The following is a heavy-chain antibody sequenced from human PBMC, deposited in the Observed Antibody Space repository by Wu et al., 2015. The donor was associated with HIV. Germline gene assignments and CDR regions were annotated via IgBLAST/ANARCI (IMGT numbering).Heavy chain of an antibody. CDR3: ARNQKYSHPSYYYYYYMDV. V-gene: IGHV1-18*04. CDR1: GYTFTTYY. CDR2: ISIYTGNT. Sequence: QVQLVQSGAEVKKPGASVKLSCKASGYTFTTYYIHWVRQAPGQGLEWMGWISIYTGNTNYEEKFKDRVTMTADPSANTAYMEVRRLRSDDTAVYYCARNQKYSHPSYYYYYYMDVWGKGTTVIVSS. D-gene: IGHD5-12*01. J-gene: IGHJ6*03.